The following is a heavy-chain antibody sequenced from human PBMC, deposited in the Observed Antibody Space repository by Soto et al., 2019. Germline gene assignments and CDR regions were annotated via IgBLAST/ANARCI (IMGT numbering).Heavy chain of an antibody. CDR2: IYHSGST. J-gene: IGHJ5*02. D-gene: IGHD3-10*01. Sequence: QLQLQESGSGLVKPSQTLSLTCAVSGGSISSGGYSWSWIRQPPGKGLEWIGYIYHSGSTYYNPSLKSRVTISVDRSKNQFSLKLSSVTAADTAVYYCARSVGLAHYYGSGISDRFDPWGQGTLVTVSS. CDR3: ARSVGLAHYYGSGISDRFDP. V-gene: IGHV4-30-2*01. CDR1: GGSISSGGYS.